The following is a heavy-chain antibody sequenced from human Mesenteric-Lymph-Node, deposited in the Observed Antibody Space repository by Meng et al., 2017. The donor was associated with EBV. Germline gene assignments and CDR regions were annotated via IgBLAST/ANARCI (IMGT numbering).Heavy chain of an antibody. CDR1: GGSVSSGSHY. Sequence: QVQLRGSGPGLVKPSETLSLTCTVSGGSVSSGSHYWSWVRQPAGKELEWIGYIYSSGSTTYNPSLKSRLTISLHTSNNQFSLKLSSVTAADTAVYYCARGNLGEVPDYWGQGTLVTVSS. J-gene: IGHJ4*02. V-gene: IGHV4-61*01. CDR3: ARGNLGEVPDY. D-gene: IGHD1-26*01. CDR2: IYSSGST.